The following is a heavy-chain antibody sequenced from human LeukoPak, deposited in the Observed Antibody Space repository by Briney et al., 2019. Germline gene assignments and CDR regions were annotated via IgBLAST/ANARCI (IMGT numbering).Heavy chain of an antibody. V-gene: IGHV1-69*04. CDR1: GGTFSSYA. D-gene: IGHD6-13*01. CDR2: IIPILGIA. Sequence: SVKVSRKASGGTFSSYAISWVRQAPGQGLEWMGRIIPILGIANYAQKFQGRVTITADKSTSTAYMELSSLRSEDTAVYYCARDLEGIAAAGTSYWGQGTLVTVSS. CDR3: ARDLEGIAAAGTSY. J-gene: IGHJ4*02.